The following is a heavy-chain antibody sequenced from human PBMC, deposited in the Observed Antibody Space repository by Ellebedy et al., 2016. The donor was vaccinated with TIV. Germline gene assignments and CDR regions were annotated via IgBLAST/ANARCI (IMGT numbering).Heavy chain of an antibody. D-gene: IGHD6-19*01. CDR2: ISGSANHI. CDR3: ARDRDVAGFLGELGY. Sequence: GGSLRLSCVASRFTFSRYAMHWVRQAPGKGLEWVSSISGSANHIYNADSVKGRFTISRDNAENSRFLQMNSLRADDTAIYFCARDRDVAGFLGELGYWGQGTLVTVSS. V-gene: IGHV3-21*01. CDR1: RFTFSRYA. J-gene: IGHJ4*02.